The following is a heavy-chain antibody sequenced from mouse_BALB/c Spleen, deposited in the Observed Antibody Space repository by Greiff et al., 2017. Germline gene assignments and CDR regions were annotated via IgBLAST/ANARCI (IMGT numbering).Heavy chain of an antibody. CDR1: GFTFSDYY. V-gene: IGHV5-4*02. Sequence: DVMLVESGGGLVKPGGSLKLSCAASGFTFSDYYMYWVRQTPEKRLEWVATISDGGSYTYYPDSVKGRFTISRDNAKNNLYLQMSSLKSEDTAMYYCAREPLRGYFDVWGAGTTVTVSS. CDR2: ISDGGSYT. J-gene: IGHJ1*01. CDR3: AREPLRGYFDV.